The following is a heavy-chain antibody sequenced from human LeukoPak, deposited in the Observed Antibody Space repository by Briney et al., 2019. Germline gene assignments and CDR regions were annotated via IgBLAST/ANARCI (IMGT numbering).Heavy chain of an antibody. CDR2: IKEDGSEK. D-gene: IGHD6-13*01. Sequence: PGGSLRLSCVASGFSFHKYWMNWVRQAPGKGLEWVASIKEDGSEKYLTDSVKGRFTVSRDNAKKSLYLQMNILRGDDTAIYYCARSKVVAVAGKSWFDPWGQGTLVTVSS. J-gene: IGHJ5*02. CDR1: GFSFHKYW. CDR3: ARSKVVAVAGKSWFDP. V-gene: IGHV3-7*01.